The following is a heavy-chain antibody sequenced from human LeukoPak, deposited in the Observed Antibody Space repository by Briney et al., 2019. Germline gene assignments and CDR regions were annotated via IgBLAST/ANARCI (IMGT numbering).Heavy chain of an antibody. V-gene: IGHV4-39*01. CDR2: ILYTENT. CDR3: ARTAPRSGYSYGYFDS. D-gene: IGHD5-18*01. J-gene: IGHJ4*02. CDR1: GRSISSSSYF. Sequence: SETLSLTCTVSGRSISSSSYFWGWTRQPPGRGLEWIGNILYTENTNYNPSLKSRVTISGDTAKNQFSLKVTSKNLRDEDVYDCARTAPRSGYSYGYFDSWGQGTLVTVSS.